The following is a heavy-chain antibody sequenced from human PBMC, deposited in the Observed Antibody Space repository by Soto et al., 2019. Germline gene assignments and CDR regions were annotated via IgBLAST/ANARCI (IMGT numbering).Heavy chain of an antibody. V-gene: IGHV4-4*02. CDR1: GGSIPTRVL. J-gene: IGHJ4*02. CDR3: AGGRDYDY. CDR2: IAHDGHT. Sequence: VQLTESGPGLVRPSGTLSLTCDVSGGSIPTRVLWTWVRQFPGRGLEWIGEIAHDGHTNYNPSLSGRVTMSVDLSNSQFSLNVASVNAADTAVYFCAGGRDYDYWGQGTLVTVSS. D-gene: IGHD1-26*01.